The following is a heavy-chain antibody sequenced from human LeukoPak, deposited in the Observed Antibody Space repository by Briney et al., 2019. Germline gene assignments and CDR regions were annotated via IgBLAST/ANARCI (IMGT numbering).Heavy chain of an antibody. CDR3: ATEYKGY. Sequence: GGSLRLSCVGSEFTFSTYWMSWVRQAPGKGLEWLANIKQDGSEEYYVDSVKGRFPISRDNAKNSLYLQINSLRADDTAIYYCATEYKGYWGQGTLVTVSS. V-gene: IGHV3-7*05. CDR1: EFTFSTYW. D-gene: IGHD2-15*01. J-gene: IGHJ4*02. CDR2: IKQDGSEE.